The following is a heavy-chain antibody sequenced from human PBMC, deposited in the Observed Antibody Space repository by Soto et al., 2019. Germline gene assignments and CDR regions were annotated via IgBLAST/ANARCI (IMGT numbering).Heavy chain of an antibody. V-gene: IGHV4-34*01. Sequence: SETLSLTCAVYGLSFSGYYWSWIRQPPGKGLEWIGEINHSGSTNYNPSLKSRVTISVDTSKNQFSLKLSSVTAADTAVYYCARAIGGPGDYYYYYYMDVWGKGTTVTVSS. CDR1: GLSFSGYY. CDR2: INHSGST. J-gene: IGHJ6*03. CDR3: ARAIGGPGDYYYYYYMDV. D-gene: IGHD2-15*01.